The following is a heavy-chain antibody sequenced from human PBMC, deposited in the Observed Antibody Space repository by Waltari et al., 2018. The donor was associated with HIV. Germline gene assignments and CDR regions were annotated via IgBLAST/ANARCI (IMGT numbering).Heavy chain of an antibody. Sequence: QAQLAQSGAQVKKPGASVKVSCKASGDTFTSDVISWVRQAPGQGLEWLGWISAYNGNTNYAQKLQGRVTMTTDTSTSTAYMELRSLRSDDTAVYYCARVGCSSASCYSGWFDPWGQGTLVTVSS. CDR1: GDTFTSDV. V-gene: IGHV1-18*01. CDR2: ISAYNGNT. CDR3: ARVGCSSASCYSGWFDP. D-gene: IGHD2-2*01. J-gene: IGHJ5*02.